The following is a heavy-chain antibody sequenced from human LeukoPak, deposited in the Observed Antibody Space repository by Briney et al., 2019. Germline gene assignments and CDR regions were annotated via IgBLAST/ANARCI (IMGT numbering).Heavy chain of an antibody. CDR3: IRGAASGSYYGLDV. CDR1: GFTFSDHY. Sequence: PGGSLRLSCAASGFTFSDHYMDWVRQAPGKGLEWVARTRNKVKSYTTQYAASVKGRFTISRDDSKNSLYLQMNSLKTEDTAVYFCIRGAASGSYYGLDVWGQGATVTVSS. V-gene: IGHV3-72*01. D-gene: IGHD1-26*01. J-gene: IGHJ6*02. CDR2: TRNKVKSYTT.